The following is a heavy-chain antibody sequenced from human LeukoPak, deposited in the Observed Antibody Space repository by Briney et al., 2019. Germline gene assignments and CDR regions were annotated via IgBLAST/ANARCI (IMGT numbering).Heavy chain of an antibody. V-gene: IGHV1-8*03. CDR3: ARGDFGETNTAFDV. J-gene: IGHJ3*01. CDR2: INPNSATT. D-gene: IGHD4-17*01. CDR1: RYTFTDYD. Sequence: GASVKVSCKTSRYTFTDYDVHWVRQAPGQGLEWMGWINPNSATTNYAQRLQGRVTFTRDTSLSIAYMELSSLTSEDAAVYFCARGDFGETNTAFDVWGQGTLVAVSS.